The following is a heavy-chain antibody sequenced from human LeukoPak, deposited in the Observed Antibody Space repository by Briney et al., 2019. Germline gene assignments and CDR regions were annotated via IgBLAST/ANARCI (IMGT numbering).Heavy chain of an antibody. CDR1: GGNISSYA. CDR3: ATDKGIAVAGMYYFDY. CDR2: FDPEDGET. J-gene: IGHJ4*02. D-gene: IGHD6-19*01. V-gene: IGHV1-24*01. Sequence: ASVKVSCKGSGGNISSYAISWVRQAPGQGLEWMGGFDPEDGETIYAQKFQGRVTMTEDTSTDTAYMELSSLRSEDTAVYYCATDKGIAVAGMYYFDYWGQGTLVTVSS.